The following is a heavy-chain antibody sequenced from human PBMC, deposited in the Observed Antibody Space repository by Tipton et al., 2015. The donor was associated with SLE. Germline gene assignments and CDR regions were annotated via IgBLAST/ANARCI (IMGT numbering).Heavy chain of an antibody. J-gene: IGHJ5*01. CDR2: IYYTGST. CDR3: ARAPDLPAAYDS. D-gene: IGHD2-2*01. Sequence: TLSLTCTVSDGSITNYYWSWIRQHPEKGLEWIGYIYYTGSTSYNPSLESRVTISVDTSKNQFSLRLTSVTAADSAVYFCARAPDLPAAYDSWGQGTLVTVSS. V-gene: IGHV4-31*03. CDR1: DGSITNYY.